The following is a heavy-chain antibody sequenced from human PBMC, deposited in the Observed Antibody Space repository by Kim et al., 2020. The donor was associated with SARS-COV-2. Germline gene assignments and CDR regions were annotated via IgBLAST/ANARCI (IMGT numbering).Heavy chain of an antibody. CDR1: GDSISSYY. CDR3: AREPYRRYFDY. J-gene: IGHJ4*02. V-gene: IGHV4-59*13. CDR2: IDYSGST. Sequence: SETLYLTCTVSGDSISSYYWSWIRQPPGKGLEWIGYIDYSGSTNYNPSLKSRVTISVDTSKNQFSLKLSSVTAADTAVYYCAREPYRRYFDYWGQGTLVTVSS. D-gene: IGHD4-4*01.